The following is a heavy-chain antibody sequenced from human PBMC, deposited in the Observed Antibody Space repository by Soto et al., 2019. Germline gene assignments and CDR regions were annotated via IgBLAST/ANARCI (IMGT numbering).Heavy chain of an antibody. D-gene: IGHD1-1*01. CDR3: ARIFLGTGFYSCYFDP. J-gene: IGHJ4*02. V-gene: IGHV2-70*13. Sequence: SGPTLVKPTQTLTLTCTLSGFSLGTNGMCVSWIRQPPGKALEWLALIDWDDNKYYTTSLRTRLTVSQDTFEKRVVLTMTNMGPVDTATYYCARIFLGTGFYSCYFDPWGQGTLVTVSS. CDR2: IDWDDNK. CDR1: GFSLGTNGMC.